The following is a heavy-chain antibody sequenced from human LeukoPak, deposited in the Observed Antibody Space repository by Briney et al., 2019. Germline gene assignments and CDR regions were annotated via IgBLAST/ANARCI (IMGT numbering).Heavy chain of an antibody. J-gene: IGHJ4*02. V-gene: IGHV3-21*01. CDR1: GFTFSSYS. D-gene: IGHD2-8*01. CDR3: ARDLHPDTDIVLSWGFFDY. Sequence: GGSLRLSCAASGFTFSSYSMNWVRQAPGKGLEWVSSISSSSSYIYYADSVKGRFTISRDNAKNSLYLQMNSLRAEDTAVYYCARDLHPDTDIVLSWGFFDYWGQGTLVTVSS. CDR2: ISSSSSYI.